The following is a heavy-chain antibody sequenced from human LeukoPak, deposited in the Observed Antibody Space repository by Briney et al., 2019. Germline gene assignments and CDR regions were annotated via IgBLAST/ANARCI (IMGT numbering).Heavy chain of an antibody. CDR2: IYYSGST. CDR3: ARDRYYYDSSGYSLFDY. J-gene: IGHJ4*02. D-gene: IGHD3-22*01. Sequence: HSETLSLTCTVSGGSISSYYWSWIRQPPGKGLEWIGYIYYSGSTNYNPSLKSRVTISVDTSKNQFSLKLRSVTAADTAVYYCARDRYYYDSSGYSLFDYWGQGTLVTVSS. CDR1: GGSISSYY. V-gene: IGHV4-59*01.